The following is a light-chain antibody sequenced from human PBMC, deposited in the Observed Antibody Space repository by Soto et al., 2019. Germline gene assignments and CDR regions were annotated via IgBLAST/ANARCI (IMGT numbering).Light chain of an antibody. Sequence: DIQMTQSPSSLSASVGDIVTITCRASQSISSYLNWYRQKPGGEAKILVDAASSVQCRHPSSFSATDSGIDFSVSISSMQPKDFASNCYLQSYSSLWTFGQGTKADVK. CDR3: LQSYSSLWT. V-gene: IGKV1-39*01. CDR1: QSISSY. J-gene: IGKJ1*01. CDR2: AAS.